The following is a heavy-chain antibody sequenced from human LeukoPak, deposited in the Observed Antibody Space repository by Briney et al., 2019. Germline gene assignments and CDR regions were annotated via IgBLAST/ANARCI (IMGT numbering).Heavy chain of an antibody. CDR3: ARPSLWFRGAFDY. V-gene: IGHV3-30*02. CDR1: GFTFSSYG. CDR2: IRYDGSNK. Sequence: GGSLRLSCAASGFTFSSYGMHWVRQAPGKGLEWVAFIRYDGSNKYYADSVKGRFTISRDNAKNSLYLQMNSLRAEDTAVYYCARPSLWFRGAFDYWGQGTLVTVSS. D-gene: IGHD3-10*01. J-gene: IGHJ4*02.